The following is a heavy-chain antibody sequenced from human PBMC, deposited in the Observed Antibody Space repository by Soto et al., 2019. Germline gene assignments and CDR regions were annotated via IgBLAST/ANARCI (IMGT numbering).Heavy chain of an antibody. V-gene: IGHV1-8*01. J-gene: IGHJ6*02. D-gene: IGHD3-22*01. Sequence: ASVKVSCKASGYTFTSYDINWVRQATGQGLEWMGWMNPNSGNTGYAQKFQGRVTMTRNTSISTAYMELSSLRSEDTDVYYCARGALVITTGYYGMDVWGQGTTVTVSS. CDR3: ARGALVITTGYYGMDV. CDR1: GYTFTSYD. CDR2: MNPNSGNT.